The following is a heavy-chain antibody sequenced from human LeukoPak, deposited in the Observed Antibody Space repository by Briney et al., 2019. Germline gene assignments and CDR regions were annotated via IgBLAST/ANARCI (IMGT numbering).Heavy chain of an antibody. CDR2: VYYTGST. CDR3: ARTPYYYDSSGFSYYFDY. CDR1: GGSISSYY. V-gene: IGHV4-59*01. D-gene: IGHD3-22*01. Sequence: SETLSLTCTVSGGSISSYYWSWVRQPPGKGLEWIGFVYYTGSTNYSPSLKSRVTISVDTSKNQFSLKLRSVTSADTAVYYCARTPYYYDSSGFSYYFDYWGQGTLVTISS. J-gene: IGHJ4*02.